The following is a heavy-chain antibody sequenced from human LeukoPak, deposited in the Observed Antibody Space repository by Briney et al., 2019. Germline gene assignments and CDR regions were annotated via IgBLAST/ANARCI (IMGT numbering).Heavy chain of an antibody. CDR1: GFTFSSYD. Sequence: GGSLRLSCAASGFTFSSYDIHWVRQPTGKGLEWVSAIGTAGDTYYLGPVKGRFTISRENAKNTLSLQVSSLRTEDTAVYYCAKDRYSYAFEYSDSWGQGTLVTVSS. V-gene: IGHV3-13*01. D-gene: IGHD5-18*01. J-gene: IGHJ4*02. CDR3: AKDRYSYAFEYSDS. CDR2: IGTAGDT.